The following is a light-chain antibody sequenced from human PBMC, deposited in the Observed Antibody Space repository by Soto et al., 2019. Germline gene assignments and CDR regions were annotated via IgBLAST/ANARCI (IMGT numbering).Light chain of an antibody. CDR2: DVS. Sequence: QSALTQPASVSGSPGQSITISCTGTSSDVVGYNYVSWYQQHPGKAPKLMIYDVSNWPSGVSNRFSGSKSGNTASLTISGLQAEDEADYYCSSYTSSNTLHVLFGGWTKRTV. CDR1: SSDVVGYNY. V-gene: IGLV2-14*01. CDR3: SSYTSSNTLHVL. J-gene: IGLJ2*01.